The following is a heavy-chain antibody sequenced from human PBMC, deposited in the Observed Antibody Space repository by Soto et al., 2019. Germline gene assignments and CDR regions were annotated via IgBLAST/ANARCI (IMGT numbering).Heavy chain of an antibody. J-gene: IGHJ4*02. CDR1: GGTFSSYA. CDR2: IIPIFGTA. Sequence: QVQLVQSGAEVKKPGSSVKVSCKASGGTFSSYAISWVRQAPGQGLEWMGGIIPIFGTANDAQKFQGRVTITADEYTSTGYMEISSLRSADTAVYYCARFAGEGSGTQTHFDYGGRGTLVTVCS. V-gene: IGHV1-69*01. D-gene: IGHD3-10*01. CDR3: ARFAGEGSGTQTHFDY.